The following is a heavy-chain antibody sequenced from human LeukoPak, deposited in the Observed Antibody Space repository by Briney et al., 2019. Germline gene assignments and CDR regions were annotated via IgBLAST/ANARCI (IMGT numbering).Heavy chain of an antibody. V-gene: IGHV4-39*01. CDR1: GGSISSSNYY. J-gene: IGHJ4*02. CDR3: ARLRGAMTPVTSDFDY. CDR2: IYYSGST. D-gene: IGHD4-17*01. Sequence: SETLSLTCTVSGGSISSSNYYWGWIRQPPGKGLEWIGYIYYSGSTYYNPSLKSRVTISVDTSKNQFSLNLSSVTAADTAVYYCARLRGAMTPVTSDFDYWGQGTLVTVSS.